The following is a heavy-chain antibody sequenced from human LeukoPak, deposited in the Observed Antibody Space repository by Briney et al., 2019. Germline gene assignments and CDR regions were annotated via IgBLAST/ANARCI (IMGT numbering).Heavy chain of an antibody. J-gene: IGHJ4*02. Sequence: PGGSLRLSCAASGFTFSSYAMIWVRQAPGKGLEWVSSISGSGGTTDYADSVKGRFTISRDNSKNTPYLQMNSLRAEDTAVYYCAKVGSSDYWGQGTLVTVSS. D-gene: IGHD6-6*01. V-gene: IGHV3-23*01. CDR3: AKVGSSDY. CDR1: GFTFSSYA. CDR2: ISGSGGTT.